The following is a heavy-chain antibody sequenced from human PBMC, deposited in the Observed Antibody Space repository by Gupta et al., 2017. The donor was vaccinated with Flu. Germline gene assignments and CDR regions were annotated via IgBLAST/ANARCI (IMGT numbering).Heavy chain of an antibody. CDR3: AREKFCDTTSCYRWFDP. Sequence: QGQLVQAGAEVKKPGAALKVSCTASEYTFTAYYIHWVRQAPGQGLEGMGRINPHSGTTNYEQKFQGRVTVTMDTSISTAYMDLSGLTSGDTAVYYCAREKFCDTTSCYRWFDPWGQGTLVTVSS. CDR1: EYTFTAYY. CDR2: INPHSGTT. J-gene: IGHJ5*02. D-gene: IGHD2-2*02. V-gene: IGHV1-2*06.